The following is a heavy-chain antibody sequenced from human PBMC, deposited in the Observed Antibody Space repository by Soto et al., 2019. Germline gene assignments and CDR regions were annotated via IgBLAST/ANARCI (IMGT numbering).Heavy chain of an antibody. V-gene: IGHV1-69*13. Sequence: GASVKVSCKASGGNFSSYANSWVRQAPGQGLEWMGGIIPIFGTANYAQKFQGRVTITADESTSTAYMELSSLRSEDTAVYYCARGKEGYGSSRQFEVRMDVWGQGTTVTVSS. CDR2: IIPIFGTA. CDR1: GGNFSSYA. CDR3: ARGKEGYGSSRQFEVRMDV. J-gene: IGHJ6*02. D-gene: IGHD6-13*01.